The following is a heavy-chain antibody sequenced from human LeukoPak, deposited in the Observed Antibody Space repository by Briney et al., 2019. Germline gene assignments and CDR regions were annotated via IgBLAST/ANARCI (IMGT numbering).Heavy chain of an antibody. CDR1: GFTFSSYN. Sequence: PGGSLRLSCAASGFTFSSYNMNWVRQAPGKGLEWVSYISSSSSTIYYADSVKGRFTISRDNAKNSLYLQMNSLRAEDTAVYYCARATYYDFWSGYSWVNWFDPWGQGTLVTVSS. CDR3: ARATYYDFWSGYSWVNWFDP. J-gene: IGHJ5*02. CDR2: ISSSSSTI. V-gene: IGHV3-48*01. D-gene: IGHD3-3*01.